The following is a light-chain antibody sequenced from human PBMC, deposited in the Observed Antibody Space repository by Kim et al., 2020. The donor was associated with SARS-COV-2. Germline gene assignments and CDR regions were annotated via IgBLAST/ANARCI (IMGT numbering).Light chain of an antibody. CDR3: QQRNNWPQT. Sequence: GERATTTCRTSQSVGNYLAWYQQKPGQAPRLLIYDASNRANAIPDRFTGSGSGTDFTLTISSLEPEDCAVYFCQQRNNWPQTFGQGTKVDIK. CDR2: DAS. V-gene: IGKV3-11*01. CDR1: QSVGNY. J-gene: IGKJ1*01.